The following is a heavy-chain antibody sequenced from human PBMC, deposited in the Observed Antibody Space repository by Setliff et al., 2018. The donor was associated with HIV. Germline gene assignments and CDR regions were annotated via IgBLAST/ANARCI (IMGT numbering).Heavy chain of an antibody. CDR3: ARYLTMVLGRGGGGDAFDI. Sequence: ASVKVSCKASGYTFTSYGISWVRQAPGQGLEWMGWISAYNGNTNYEQKLQGRVTMTTDTSTSTAYMELRSLRSDDTAVYYCARYLTMVLGRGGGGDAFDIWGQGTMVTVSS. CDR2: ISAYNGNT. J-gene: IGHJ3*02. CDR1: GYTFTSYG. D-gene: IGHD3-10*01. V-gene: IGHV1-18*01.